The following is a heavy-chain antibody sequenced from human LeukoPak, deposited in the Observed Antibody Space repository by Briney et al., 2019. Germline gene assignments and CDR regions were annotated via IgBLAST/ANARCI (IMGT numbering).Heavy chain of an antibody. CDR2: INHSGST. V-gene: IGHV4-34*01. CDR3: AREGSIAVAHDAFDI. D-gene: IGHD6-19*01. Sequence: KPSETLSLTCAVYGGSFSGYYWSWIRQPPGKGLEWIGEINHSGSTNYNLSLKSRVTISVDTSKNQFSLKLSSVTAADTAVYYCAREGSIAVAHDAFDIWGQGTMVTVSS. J-gene: IGHJ3*02. CDR1: GGSFSGYY.